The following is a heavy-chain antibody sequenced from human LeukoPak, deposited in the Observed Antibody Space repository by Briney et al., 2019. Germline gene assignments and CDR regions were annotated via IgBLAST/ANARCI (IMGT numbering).Heavy chain of an antibody. J-gene: IGHJ4*02. D-gene: IGHD3-3*01. CDR1: GGSISSYY. CDR3: AGTPSLNYDFWSGYYYY. CDR2: IYYSGST. Sequence: SETLSLTCTVSGGSISSYYWSWIRQPPGKGLEWIGYIYYSGSTNYNPSLKSRVTISVDTSKNQFSLKLSSVTAADTAVYYCAGTPSLNYDFWSGYYYYWGQGTLVTVSS. V-gene: IGHV4-59*08.